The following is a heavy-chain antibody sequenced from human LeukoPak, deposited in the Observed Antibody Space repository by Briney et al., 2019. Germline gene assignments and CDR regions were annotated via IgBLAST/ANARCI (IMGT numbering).Heavy chain of an antibody. CDR1: GYTSTTYA. CDR3: ARDNKVRDDFWSGYYDY. D-gene: IGHD3-3*01. V-gene: IGHV1-3*01. J-gene: IGHJ4*02. CDR2: INAGNGNT. Sequence: ASVKVSCKASGYTSTTYAMNWVRQAPGQRLEWMGWINAGNGNTKYSENFQGRVTITRDTSASTAHMELSSLRSEDTAVYYCARDNKVRDDFWSGYYDYWGQGTLVTVSS.